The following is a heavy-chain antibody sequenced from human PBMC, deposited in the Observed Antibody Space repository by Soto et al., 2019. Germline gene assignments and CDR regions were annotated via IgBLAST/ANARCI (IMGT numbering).Heavy chain of an antibody. V-gene: IGHV1-69*13. CDR3: ARVVAGYCSGGSCKGAFDI. Sequence: GASVKVSCKASGGTFSSYAISWVRQAPGQGLEWMGGIIPIFGTANYAQKFQGRVTITADESTSTAYMELSSLRSEDTAVYYCARVVAGYCSGGSCKGAFDIWGQGTMVT. CDR2: IIPIFGTA. J-gene: IGHJ3*02. D-gene: IGHD2-15*01. CDR1: GGTFSSYA.